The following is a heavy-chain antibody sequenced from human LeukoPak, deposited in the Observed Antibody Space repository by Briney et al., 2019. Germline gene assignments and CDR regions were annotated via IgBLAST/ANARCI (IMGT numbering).Heavy chain of an antibody. Sequence: PGGSLRLSCAASGFTFSSYGMHWVRQAPGKGPEWVAVISYDGSNKYYADSVKGRFTISRDNAKNSLYLQMNSLRAEDTAVYYCARESGNGYVDVWGQGTTVTVSS. CDR1: GFTFSSYG. CDR3: ARESGNGYVDV. D-gene: IGHD1-26*01. J-gene: IGHJ6*02. CDR2: ISYDGSNK. V-gene: IGHV3-30*03.